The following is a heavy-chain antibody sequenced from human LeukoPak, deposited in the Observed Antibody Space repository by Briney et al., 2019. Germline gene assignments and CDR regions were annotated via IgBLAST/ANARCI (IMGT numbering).Heavy chain of an antibody. CDR1: GFTFSSYE. V-gene: IGHV3-48*03. CDR2: ISSSGSTI. Sequence: PGGSLRLSCAASGFTFSSYEMNWVRQAPGKGLEWVSYISSSGSTIYYADSVKGRFTISRDNSKNTLYLQMNSLRAEDTAVYYCARGSWGGSYLGPHDYWGQGTLVTVSS. D-gene: IGHD1-26*01. J-gene: IGHJ4*02. CDR3: ARGSWGGSYLGPHDY.